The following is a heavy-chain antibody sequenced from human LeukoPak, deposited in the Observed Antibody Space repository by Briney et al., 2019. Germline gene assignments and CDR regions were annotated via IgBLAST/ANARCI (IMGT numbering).Heavy chain of an antibody. CDR1: GFTFSSYS. Sequence: GGSLRLSCAASGFTFSSYSVNWVRQAPGKGPEWVSSISSSSSYIYYADSVKGRFTISRDNAKNSLYLQMNSLRAEDTAVYYCASHGGGNWGSYWGQGTLVTVSS. J-gene: IGHJ4*02. CDR3: ASHGGGNWGSY. V-gene: IGHV3-21*01. CDR2: ISSSSSYI. D-gene: IGHD7-27*01.